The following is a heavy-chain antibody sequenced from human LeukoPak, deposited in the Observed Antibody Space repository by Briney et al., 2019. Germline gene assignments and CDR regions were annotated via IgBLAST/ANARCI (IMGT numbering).Heavy chain of an antibody. CDR1: GFNFDDYA. V-gene: IGHV3-9*01. J-gene: IGHJ4*02. Sequence: GRSLRLSCAASGFNFDDYAMYWVRQAAGKGLEFVSGISWNSGTIGYTDSVKGRFTISRDNAKNSLYLQMNSLRAEDTALYYCAKGAPKVYSDSSGYYVSYDYWGQGTLVTVSS. CDR3: AKGAPKVYSDSSGYYVSYDY. D-gene: IGHD3-22*01. CDR2: ISWNSGTI.